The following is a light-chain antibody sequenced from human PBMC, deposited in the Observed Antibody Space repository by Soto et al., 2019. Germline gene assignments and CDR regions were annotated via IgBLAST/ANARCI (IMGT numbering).Light chain of an antibody. V-gene: IGKV1-9*01. CDR2: TAS. CDR1: QGSSSF. J-gene: IGKJ4*01. Sequence: DIQLTQSPSFLSASVGDRVTITCRASQGSSSFLAWYQQKPGKAPNLLIYTASTLQSGVPSRFSGSGSGTEFTLTISSLQPEDFATYYCQQLNGYPLTFGGGTKLEIK. CDR3: QQLNGYPLT.